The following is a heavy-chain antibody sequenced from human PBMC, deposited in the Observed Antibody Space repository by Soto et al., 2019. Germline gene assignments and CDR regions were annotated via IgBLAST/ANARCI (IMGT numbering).Heavy chain of an antibody. CDR1: GGSISSSSYY. Sequence: SETLSLTCTVSGGSISSSSYYWGWIRQPPGKGLEWIGSIYYSGSTYYNPSLKSRVTTSVDTSKNQFSLKLSSVTAADTAVYYCARATMVRGVIIRNYYYYGMDVWGQGTTVT. J-gene: IGHJ6*02. D-gene: IGHD3-10*01. CDR3: ARATMVRGVIIRNYYYYGMDV. V-gene: IGHV4-39*01. CDR2: IYYSGST.